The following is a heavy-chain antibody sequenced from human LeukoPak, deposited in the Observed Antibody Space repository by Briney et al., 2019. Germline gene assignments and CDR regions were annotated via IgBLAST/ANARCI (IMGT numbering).Heavy chain of an antibody. D-gene: IGHD3-22*01. CDR1: GFTFSDYY. CDR2: ISSSGSTI. Sequence: GGSLRLSCAASGFTFSDYYMSWIRQAPGKGLEWVSYISSSGSTIYYADSVKGRFTISRDNAKNSLYLQMNSLRAEDTAVYYCASRGSSGYYHGLYGMDVWGQGTTVTVSS. CDR3: ASRGSSGYYHGLYGMDV. J-gene: IGHJ6*02. V-gene: IGHV3-11*01.